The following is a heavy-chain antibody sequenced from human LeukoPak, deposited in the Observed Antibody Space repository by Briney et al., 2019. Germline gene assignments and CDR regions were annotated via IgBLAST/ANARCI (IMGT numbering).Heavy chain of an antibody. Sequence: GGSLRLSCVASGFTFSSYAMSWVRQAPGKGLEWVSAISGSGGSTYYADSVKGRFTISRDNSKNTLYLQMNSLRAEDTAVYYCAKVGIVVVPAANREFDYWGQGTLVTVSS. J-gene: IGHJ4*02. CDR2: ISGSGGST. V-gene: IGHV3-23*01. D-gene: IGHD2-2*03. CDR1: GFTFSSYA. CDR3: AKVGIVVVPAANREFDY.